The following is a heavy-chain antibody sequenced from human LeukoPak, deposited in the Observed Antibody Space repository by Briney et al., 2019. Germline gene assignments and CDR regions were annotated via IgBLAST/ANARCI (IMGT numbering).Heavy chain of an antibody. Sequence: SVKVSCKASGGTFSSYAISWVRQAPGQGLEWMGGIIPIFGTANYAQKFQGRVTITADESTSTAYMELSSLRSEDTAVYYCAGGGSIAAAGRRKYYFDYWGQGTLVTVSS. V-gene: IGHV1-69*13. J-gene: IGHJ4*02. D-gene: IGHD6-13*01. CDR1: GGTFSSYA. CDR2: IIPIFGTA. CDR3: AGGGSIAAAGRRKYYFDY.